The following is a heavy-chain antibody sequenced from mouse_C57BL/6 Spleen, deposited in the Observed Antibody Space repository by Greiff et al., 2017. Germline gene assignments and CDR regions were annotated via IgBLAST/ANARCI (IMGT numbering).Heavy chain of an antibody. CDR3: ARGGLTGPFGY. D-gene: IGHD4-1*01. V-gene: IGHV1-26*01. CDR2: INPNNGGT. Sequence: EVQLQQSGPELVKPGASVKISCKASGYTFTDYYMNWVKQSHGKSLEWIGDINPNNGGTSYNQKFKGKATLTVDKSSSTAYMELRSLTSEDSAVYYCARGGLTGPFGYWGQGTTLTVSS. J-gene: IGHJ2*01. CDR1: GYTFTDYY.